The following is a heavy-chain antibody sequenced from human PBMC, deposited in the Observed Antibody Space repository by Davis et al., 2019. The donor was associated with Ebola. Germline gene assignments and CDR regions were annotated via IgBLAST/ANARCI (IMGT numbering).Heavy chain of an antibody. D-gene: IGHD2-2*01. V-gene: IGHV3-33*08. J-gene: IGHJ6*04. CDR3: VPKCSSITCGSYGMDV. CDR1: GFTFRAYY. CDR2: IWYDGSYK. Sequence: GESLKISCAASGFTFRAYYMSWIRQAPGKGLEWVAVIWYDGSYKYYADSVKGRFTISRDNSKNTLYLQMNSLRVEDTAVYYCVPKCSSITCGSYGMDVWGKGTTVTVSS.